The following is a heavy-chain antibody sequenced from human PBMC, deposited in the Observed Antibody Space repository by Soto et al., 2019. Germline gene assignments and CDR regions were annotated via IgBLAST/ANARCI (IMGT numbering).Heavy chain of an antibody. Sequence: ETLSLTCTVSGGSISSYYWSWIRQPPGKGLEWIGYIYYSGSTNYNPSLKSRVTISVDTSKNQFSLKLSSVTAADTAVYYCARGKLLNIYYYYGMDVWGQGTTVTVSS. J-gene: IGHJ6*02. CDR1: GGSISSYY. D-gene: IGHD2-21*02. V-gene: IGHV4-59*01. CDR2: IYYSGST. CDR3: ARGKLLNIYYYYGMDV.